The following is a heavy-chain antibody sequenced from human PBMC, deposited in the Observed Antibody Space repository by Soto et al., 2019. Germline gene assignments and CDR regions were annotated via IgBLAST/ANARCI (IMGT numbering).Heavy chain of an antibody. Sequence: TCAVYDWSFSVYYVSWIRQPPGKGLEWIGEINHSGSTNYNPSLKSRVTISVDTSKNQFSLKLSSVTAADTAVYYCARTVVPAAMNYFDYWGQGTLVTVSS. CDR1: DWSFSVYY. D-gene: IGHD2-2*01. J-gene: IGHJ4*02. CDR2: INHSGST. V-gene: IGHV4-34*01. CDR3: ARTVVPAAMNYFDY.